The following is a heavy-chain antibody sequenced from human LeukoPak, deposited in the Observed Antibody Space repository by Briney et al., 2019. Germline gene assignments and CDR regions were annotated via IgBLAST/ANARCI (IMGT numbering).Heavy chain of an antibody. CDR3: ARHHGSWTDWYFDL. CDR1: GGSLGSYF. J-gene: IGHJ2*01. D-gene: IGHD6-13*01. CDR2: IYSRGYT. V-gene: IGHV4-59*08. Sequence: SETLSLTCTVSGGSLGSYFWSWIRQSPGKGLEWIGYIYSRGYTDYNPSLQSRATISVATFTSQFSLSLRSVTAADTALYYCARHHGSWTDWYFDLWGRGSLVIVSP.